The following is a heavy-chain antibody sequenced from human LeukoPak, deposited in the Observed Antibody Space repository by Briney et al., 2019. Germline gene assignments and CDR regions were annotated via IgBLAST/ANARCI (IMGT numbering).Heavy chain of an antibody. Sequence: GGSLRLSCTASGFTFSSYAMSWVRQAPGKGLEWVSAISGSGGSTYYADSVKGRFTISRDNSKNTLYLQMNSLRAEDTAVYYCAKDGLYSSGWYDYWGQGTLVTVSS. J-gene: IGHJ4*02. CDR2: ISGSGGST. CDR1: GFTFSSYA. CDR3: AKDGLYSSGWYDY. D-gene: IGHD6-19*01. V-gene: IGHV3-23*01.